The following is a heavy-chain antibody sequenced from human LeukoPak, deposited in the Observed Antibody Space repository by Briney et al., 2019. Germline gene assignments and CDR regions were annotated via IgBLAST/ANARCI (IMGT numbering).Heavy chain of an antibody. V-gene: IGHV3-30-3*01. J-gene: IGHJ4*02. CDR2: TSYDGNIK. CDR3: TRDLNRIPVPEGYFDF. D-gene: IGHD6-19*01. CDR1: GFTFSSYA. Sequence: GRSLRLSCAASGFTFSSYAMHWVRQAPGKGLEWVALTSYDGNIKNNADSVKGRFTISRDNSKNTLHLQMNSLRAEDTAVYYCTRDLNRIPVPEGYFDFWGQGTLVTVSS.